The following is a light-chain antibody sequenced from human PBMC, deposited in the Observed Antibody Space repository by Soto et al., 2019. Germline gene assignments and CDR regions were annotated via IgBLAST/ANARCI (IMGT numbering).Light chain of an antibody. J-gene: IGKJ2*01. Sequence: EIVMTQSPATLSVSPGERATLSCRASQSVSSNLVWYQQKPGQAPRLLIYGASTRATGIPARFSGSGSGTEFTLTTSIPQSDDFADYHCQQYNNWPRAMDTFGQGTKLEIK. V-gene: IGKV3-15*01. CDR2: GAS. CDR3: QQYNNWPRAMDT. CDR1: QSVSSN.